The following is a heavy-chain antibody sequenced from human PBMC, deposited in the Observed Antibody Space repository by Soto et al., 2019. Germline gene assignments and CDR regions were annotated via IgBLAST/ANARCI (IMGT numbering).Heavy chain of an antibody. J-gene: IGHJ4*02. D-gene: IGHD5-12*01. Sequence: EVQLLDSGGGLVQPGGSLRLSCVASGFTFSSYSMNWVRQAPGKGLEWASAITGSGAITYYADSVKGRFTISRDNSRNTLFLQMNSLRPEDTAVYYCAKYIVAMLPSFDCWGQGALVTVSS. CDR2: ITGSGAIT. CDR1: GFTFSSYS. CDR3: AKYIVAMLPSFDC. V-gene: IGHV3-23*01.